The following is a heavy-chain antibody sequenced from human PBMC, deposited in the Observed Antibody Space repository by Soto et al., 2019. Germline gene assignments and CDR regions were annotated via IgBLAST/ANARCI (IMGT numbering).Heavy chain of an antibody. CDR3: ARGSGSYYYYYYGMEV. CDR1: GGSFSGYY. Sequence: PSETLSLTCAVYGGSFSGYYWSWIRQPPGKGLEWIGAINHSGSTNYNPSLKSRVTISVDTSKNQFSMKLSSVTAADTAVYYCARGSGSYYYYYYGMEVWGQGTTVTVSS. CDR2: INHSGST. D-gene: IGHD1-26*01. V-gene: IGHV4-34*01. J-gene: IGHJ6*02.